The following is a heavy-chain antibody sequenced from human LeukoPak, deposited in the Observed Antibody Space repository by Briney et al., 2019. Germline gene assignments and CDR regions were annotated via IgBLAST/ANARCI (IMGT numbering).Heavy chain of an antibody. J-gene: IGHJ3*02. Sequence: PGGSLRHSCAASGFTFSSYSMDWVRQAPGKGLEWVSSISSSSDYIYYSDSLKGRFTISRDNAKSSLYLQMNSLRAEDTAVYYCAREEGGAGLYGFDIWGQGTMVTVSS. CDR2: ISSSSDYI. D-gene: IGHD1-26*01. CDR1: GFTFSSYS. CDR3: AREEGGAGLYGFDI. V-gene: IGHV3-21*01.